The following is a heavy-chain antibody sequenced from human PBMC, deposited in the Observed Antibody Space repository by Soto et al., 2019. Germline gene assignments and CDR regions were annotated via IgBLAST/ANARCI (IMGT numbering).Heavy chain of an antibody. D-gene: IGHD2-8*01. V-gene: IGHV4-34*01. CDR2: INHSGRT. J-gene: IGHJ6*02. CDR1: GGSFSRYF. CDR3: ARGLSVTNTFYYYYAMDV. Sequence: SETLSLTCAVYGGSFSRYFWNWIRQPPGKGLEWIGEINHSGRTNHNPSLKSRVTISVDTSKNQFSLKLSSVTAADTAVYYCARGLSVTNTFYYYYAMDVWGQGTTVTVSS.